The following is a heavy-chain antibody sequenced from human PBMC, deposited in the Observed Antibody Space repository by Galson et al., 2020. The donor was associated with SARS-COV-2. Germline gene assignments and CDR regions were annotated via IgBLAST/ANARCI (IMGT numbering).Heavy chain of an antibody. V-gene: IGHV1-69*10. CDR2: IIPILGIA. J-gene: IGHJ6*03. D-gene: IGHD3-3*01. Sequence: SVKVSCKASGGTFSSYAISWVRQAPGQGLEWMGGIIPILGIANYAQKFQGRVTITADKSTSTAYMELSSLRSEDTAVYYCARRAPYDFWSGYSYYYYMDVWGKGTTVTVSS. CDR3: ARRAPYDFWSGYSYYYYMDV. CDR1: GGTFSSYA.